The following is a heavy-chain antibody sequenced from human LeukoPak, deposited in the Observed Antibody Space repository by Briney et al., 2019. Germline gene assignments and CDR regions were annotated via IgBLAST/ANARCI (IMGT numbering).Heavy chain of an antibody. J-gene: IGHJ4*02. Sequence: GGSLRLSCAASGFTFSSYWMSWVRQAPGKGLEWVANIKQDGSEKYYVDSVKGRFTISRDNAKNSLYLQMNSLRAEDTAVYYCAGDIVVVPAAIYYFDYWGQGTLVTVSS. CDR2: IKQDGSEK. D-gene: IGHD2-2*02. CDR3: AGDIVVVPAAIYYFDY. V-gene: IGHV3-7*01. CDR1: GFTFSSYW.